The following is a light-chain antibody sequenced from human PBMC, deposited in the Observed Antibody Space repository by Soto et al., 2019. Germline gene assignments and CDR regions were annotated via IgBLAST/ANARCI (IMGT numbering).Light chain of an antibody. CDR2: GAS. Sequence: EIVMTQSPATLSVSPGERATLSCRASQSVSSNLAWYQQKPGRAPRLLIYGASNRATGIPARFSGSGSGTDFTLTISSLEPEDFAVYYCQQYGSSPTWTFGQGTKVDIK. CDR3: QQYGSSPTWT. J-gene: IGKJ1*01. V-gene: IGKV3D-15*01. CDR1: QSVSSN.